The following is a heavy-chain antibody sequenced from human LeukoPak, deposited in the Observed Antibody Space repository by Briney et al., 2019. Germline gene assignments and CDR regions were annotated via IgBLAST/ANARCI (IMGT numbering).Heavy chain of an antibody. D-gene: IGHD5-18*01. CDR1: GGSISSSSYY. CDR2: IYYSGST. J-gene: IGHJ4*02. Sequence: SETLSLTCTVSGGSISSSSYYWGWIRQPPGKGLEWIGSIYYSGSTYYNPSLKSRVTISVDTSKNQFSLKLSSVTAADTAVYYCARQQLGVTAMDGIDYRGQGTLVTVSS. CDR3: ARQQLGVTAMDGIDY. V-gene: IGHV4-39*01.